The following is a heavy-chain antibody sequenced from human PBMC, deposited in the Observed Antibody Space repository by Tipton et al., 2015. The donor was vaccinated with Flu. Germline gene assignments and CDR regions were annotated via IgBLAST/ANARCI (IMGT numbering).Heavy chain of an antibody. J-gene: IGHJ4*02. Sequence: TLSLTCTVSGGSISSYYWSWIRQPPGKGLEWIGYIYYSGSTNYNPSLKSRVTISVDTSKNQFSLKLSSVTAADTAVYYCARHGGGYAAMVYYFDYWGQGTLVTVSS. CDR3: ARHGGGYAAMVYYFDY. CDR2: IYYSGST. CDR1: GGSISSYY. D-gene: IGHD3-16*01. V-gene: IGHV4-59*08.